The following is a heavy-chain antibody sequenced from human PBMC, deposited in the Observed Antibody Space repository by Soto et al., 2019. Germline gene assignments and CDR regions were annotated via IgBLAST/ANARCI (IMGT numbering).Heavy chain of an antibody. D-gene: IGHD3-10*01. V-gene: IGHV4-34*01. CDR1: GGSFSGYY. Sequence: SETLSLTCAVYGGSFSGYYWSWIRQPPGKGLEWIGEINHSGSTNYNPSLKSRVTISVDTSKNQFSLKLSSVTAADTAVYYCARGPRKDTMVRGVIIKFDYWGQGTLVTVSS. CDR2: INHSGST. CDR3: ARGPRKDTMVRGVIIKFDY. J-gene: IGHJ4*02.